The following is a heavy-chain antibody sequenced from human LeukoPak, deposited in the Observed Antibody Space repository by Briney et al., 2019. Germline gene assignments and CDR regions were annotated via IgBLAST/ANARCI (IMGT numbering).Heavy chain of an antibody. CDR2: INHSGST. CDR3: ASNYYGSGSYPNGTNFDY. Sequence: SETLSLTCAVYGGSFSGYYWSWIRQPPGKGLEWIGEINHSGSTNYNPSLKSRVTISVDTSKNQFSLKLSSVTAADTAVYYCASNYYGSGSYPNGTNFDYWGQGTLVTVSS. CDR1: GGSFSGYY. V-gene: IGHV4-34*01. D-gene: IGHD3-10*01. J-gene: IGHJ4*02.